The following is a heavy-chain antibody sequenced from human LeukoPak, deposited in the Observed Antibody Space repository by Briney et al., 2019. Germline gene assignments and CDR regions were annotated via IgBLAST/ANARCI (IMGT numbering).Heavy chain of an antibody. J-gene: IGHJ5*02. D-gene: IGHD1-26*01. CDR1: GYSSTNYG. CDR3: ARAVGATYNWFDP. Sequence: SVKVSCKASGYSSTNYGISWVRQAPGQGLEWMGGIIPIFGPANYAQKFQGRVTITADKSTSTAYMYLSSLRSEDTAVYYCARAVGATYNWFDPWGQGTLVTVSS. CDR2: IIPIFGPA. V-gene: IGHV1-69*06.